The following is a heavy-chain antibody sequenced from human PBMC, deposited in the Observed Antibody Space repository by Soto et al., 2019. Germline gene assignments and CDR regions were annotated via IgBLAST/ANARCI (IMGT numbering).Heavy chain of an antibody. CDR3: ARDPQYCGGDCYPHYYSYGTDV. Sequence: ASVKVSCKASGGTFSSYTISWVRQAPGQGLEWMGRIIPILGIANYAQKFQGRVTITADKSTSTAYMELSSLRSEDTAVYYCARDPQYCGGDCYPHYYSYGTDVWGQGTTVTVPS. V-gene: IGHV1-69*04. J-gene: IGHJ6*02. CDR2: IIPILGIA. D-gene: IGHD2-21*02. CDR1: GGTFSSYT.